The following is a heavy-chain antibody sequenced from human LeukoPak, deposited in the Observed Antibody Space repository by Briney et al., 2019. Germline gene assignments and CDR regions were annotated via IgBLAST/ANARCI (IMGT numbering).Heavy chain of an antibody. CDR1: GYTFTNYG. D-gene: IGHD1-26*01. CDR3: ARGARRGALSGFSYSRQKPAEYFQP. CDR2: ISAYSGNT. V-gene: IGHV1-18*01. J-gene: IGHJ1*01. Sequence: ASVKVSCKASGYTFTNYGLSWVRQAPGQGLEWMGLISAYSGNTNYAQKFQGRVTMTTDTATNTAYMELRSLRSDDTAVYYCARGARRGALSGFSYSRQKPAEYFQPWGQGTLVIVSS.